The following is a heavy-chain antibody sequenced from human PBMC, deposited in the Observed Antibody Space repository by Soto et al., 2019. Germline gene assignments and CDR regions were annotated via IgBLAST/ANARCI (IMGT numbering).Heavy chain of an antibody. D-gene: IGHD1-7*01. CDR1: GFTFSSYE. Sequence: EVQLVESGGGLVQPGGSLRLSCAASGFTFSSYEMNWVRQAPGKGLEWVSYISSSGSTIYYADSVKGRFTISRDNAKNSLYLQMNSLRAEDTTVYYCARKSPNWKYEVFDYLGQGTLVTVSS. V-gene: IGHV3-48*03. CDR2: ISSSGSTI. CDR3: ARKSPNWKYEVFDY. J-gene: IGHJ4*02.